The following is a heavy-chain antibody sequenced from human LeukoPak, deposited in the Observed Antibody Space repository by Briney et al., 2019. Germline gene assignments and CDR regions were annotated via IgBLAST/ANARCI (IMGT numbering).Heavy chain of an antibody. CDR3: ARDPSVHSTVTTGTWFDP. CDR2: IYYSGST. D-gene: IGHD4-17*01. V-gene: IGHV4-39*07. CDR1: GGSISSSSYY. Sequence: SETLSLTCTVSGGSISSSSYYWGWIRQPPGKGLEWVGSIYYSGSTYYNPSLKSRVTISVDTSKNQFSLKLSSVPAADTAVYYCARDPSVHSTVTTGTWFDPWGQGTLVTVSS. J-gene: IGHJ5*02.